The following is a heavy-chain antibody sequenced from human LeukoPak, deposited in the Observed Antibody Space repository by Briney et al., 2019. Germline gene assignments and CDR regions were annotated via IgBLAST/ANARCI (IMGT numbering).Heavy chain of an antibody. J-gene: IGHJ4*02. Sequence: PGGSLRLSCAASGFTFSASWVHWVRQAPGKGLVWVSRIHNDGGDTNYADSVKGRFTISRDNAKNMLYLQMNSLRDEDTAVYYCASTARQSYFDYWGQGILVTVSS. CDR3: ASTARQSYFDY. CDR2: IHNDGGDT. V-gene: IGHV3-74*01. CDR1: GFTFSASW.